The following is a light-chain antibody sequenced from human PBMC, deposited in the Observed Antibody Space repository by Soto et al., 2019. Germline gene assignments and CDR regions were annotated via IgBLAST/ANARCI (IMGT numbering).Light chain of an antibody. Sequence: DLEMTHSPSSLSASVGDRVTLTCRASQSISSYLNWYQQKPGKAPKLLIYAASSLQSGVPSRFSGSGSGTDFTLTISSLQPEDFATYYCQQSYSTRWTFAQGTKVDIK. V-gene: IGKV1-39*01. J-gene: IGKJ1*01. CDR2: AAS. CDR1: QSISSY. CDR3: QQSYSTRWT.